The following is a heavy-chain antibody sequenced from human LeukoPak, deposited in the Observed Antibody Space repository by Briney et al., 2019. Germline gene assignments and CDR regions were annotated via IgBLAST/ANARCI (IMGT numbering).Heavy chain of an antibody. V-gene: IGHV3-23*01. Sequence: GGSLRLFCAVSGLTFNSYAMSWVRQAPGKGLEWVSHISGCGGSTYHADSVMGRFTISRDNAENTLYLQMNSLRAEYTAVYYCVRRDAFDIWGQGTMVTVSS. CDR2: ISGCGGST. CDR1: GLTFNSYA. J-gene: IGHJ3*02. CDR3: VRRDAFDI.